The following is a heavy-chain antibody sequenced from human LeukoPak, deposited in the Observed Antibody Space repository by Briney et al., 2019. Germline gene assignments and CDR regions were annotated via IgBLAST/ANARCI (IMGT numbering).Heavy chain of an antibody. J-gene: IGHJ1*01. D-gene: IGHD3-22*01. CDR3: ARDSSDYDYDSSGYFVEYFQH. CDR2: IKQDGSEK. CDR1: GFTFSSYW. V-gene: IGHV3-7*01. Sequence: GGSLRLPCAASGFTFSSYWMSWVRQAPGKGLEWVANIKQDGSEKYYVDSVKGRFTISRDNAKNSLYLQMNSLRAEDTAVYYCARDSSDYDYDSSGYFVEYFQHWGQGTLVTVSS.